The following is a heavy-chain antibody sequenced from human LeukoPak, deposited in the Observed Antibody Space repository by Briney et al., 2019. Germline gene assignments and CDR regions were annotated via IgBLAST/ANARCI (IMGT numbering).Heavy chain of an antibody. V-gene: IGHV4-30-4*08. J-gene: IGHJ4*02. D-gene: IGHD3-3*01. CDR1: GGSISSGDYY. Sequence: SETLSLTCTVSGGSISSGDYYWSWIRQPPGKGLEWFGYIYYSGSAYYNPSLQSRVTISVDTSKNQFSLKLSSVTAADTAVYYCARTSTYYDFWSGYRDFDYWGQGTLVTVSS. CDR2: IYYSGSA. CDR3: ARTSTYYDFWSGYRDFDY.